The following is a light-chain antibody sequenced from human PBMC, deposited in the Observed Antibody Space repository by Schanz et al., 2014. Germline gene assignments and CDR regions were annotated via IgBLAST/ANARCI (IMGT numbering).Light chain of an antibody. CDR1: SSDVAAYNY. Sequence: QSALTQPRSVSGSPGQSVTISCTGTSSDVAAYNYVSWYQQHPGKAPKFMIYDVNKRPSGVPDRFSGSKSGNTASLTISGLQAEDEADYYCCSYAGTYTRVFGGGTKLTVL. V-gene: IGLV2-11*01. J-gene: IGLJ3*02. CDR3: CSYAGTYTRV. CDR2: DVN.